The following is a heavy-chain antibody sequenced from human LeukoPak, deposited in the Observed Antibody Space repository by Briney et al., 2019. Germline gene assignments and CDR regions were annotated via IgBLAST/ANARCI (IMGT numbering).Heavy chain of an antibody. D-gene: IGHD2-15*01. CDR2: IYYSGST. J-gene: IGHJ4*02. V-gene: IGHV4-39*02. Sequence: SETLSLTCTVSGGSISSSSYYWGWIRQPPGKGLEWIGSIYYSGSTYYNPSLKSRVTISVDTSKNQFSLKLSSVTAADTAVYYCAREGVASDCSGGSCHRGIFDYWGQGTLVTVSS. CDR1: GGSISSSSYY. CDR3: AREGVASDCSGGSCHRGIFDY.